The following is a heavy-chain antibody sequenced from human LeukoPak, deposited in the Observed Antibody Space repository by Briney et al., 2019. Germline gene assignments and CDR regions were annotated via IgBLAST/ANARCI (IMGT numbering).Heavy chain of an antibody. CDR1: GFPFSSYW. Sequence: GGSLRLSCVASGFPFSSYWMTWVRQAPGKGLAWVSTISGGSGSTYCADSVKGRFTISRDNSKNTLYLQMNSLRDEDTAVYYCATALWTGPYYYYGMDVWGQGTTVTVSS. V-gene: IGHV3-23*01. CDR3: ATALWTGPYYYYGMDV. CDR2: ISGGSGST. D-gene: IGHD3/OR15-3a*01. J-gene: IGHJ6*02.